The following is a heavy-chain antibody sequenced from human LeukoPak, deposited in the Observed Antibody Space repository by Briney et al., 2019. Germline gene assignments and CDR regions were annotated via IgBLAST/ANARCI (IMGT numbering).Heavy chain of an antibody. D-gene: IGHD1-26*01. CDR1: GGFISSYY. CDR3: VRRQWELQYFDL. CDR2: IYYSRTT. Sequence: SETLSLTCTVSGGFISSYYWSWIRQPPGKGLEWIGYIYYSRTTEYNPSLKSRVAISADTSKNQFSLKLNSVTAADTAVYYCVRRQWELQYFDLWGRGTLVAVSS. J-gene: IGHJ2*01. V-gene: IGHV4-59*01.